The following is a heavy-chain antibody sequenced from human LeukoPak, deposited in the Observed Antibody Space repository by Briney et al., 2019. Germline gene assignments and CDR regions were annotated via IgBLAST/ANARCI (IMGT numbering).Heavy chain of an antibody. D-gene: IGHD4-4*01. CDR3: ARSVAFGRSNPPRXFDY. J-gene: IGHJ4*02. CDR1: GGSISSYY. CDR2: IYTSGST. V-gene: IGHV4-4*07. Sequence: SETLSLTCTVSGGSISSYYWSWIRQPAGKGLEWIGRIYTSGSTNYNPSLKSRVTMSVDTSKNQFSLKLSSVTAADTAVYYCARSVAFGRSNPPRXFDYWGQGTLVTVSS.